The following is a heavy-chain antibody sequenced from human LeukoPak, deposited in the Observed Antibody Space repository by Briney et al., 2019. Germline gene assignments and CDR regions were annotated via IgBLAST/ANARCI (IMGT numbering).Heavy chain of an antibody. CDR1: GFTFSSYA. D-gene: IGHD6-13*01. J-gene: IGHJ6*03. CDR3: AKAGTTRSSWYAIRRYYYMDV. Sequence: PGGALRLSCAASGFTFSSYAMSWVRQAPGKGLEWVSAISGSGGSTYYADSVKGRFTISRDNSKNTLYLQMNSLRAEDTAVYYCAKAGTTRSSWYAIRRYYYMDVWGKGTTVTVSS. CDR2: ISGSGGST. V-gene: IGHV3-23*01.